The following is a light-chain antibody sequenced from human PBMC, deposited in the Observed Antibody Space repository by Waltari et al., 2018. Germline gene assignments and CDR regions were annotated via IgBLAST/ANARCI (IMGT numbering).Light chain of an antibody. CDR1: QRISSY. J-gene: IGKJ2*01. CDR2: AAS. V-gene: IGKV1-39*01. CDR3: QQHHGYPHT. Sequence: DIQMTQSPSSLSASVGDRVTITCRASQRISSYLNWYQQKPGKAPKLLIYAASSLQSGVPSRFSGSGSGTDFTLTISSLQPDDFATYYCQQHHGYPHTFGQGTKLEIQ.